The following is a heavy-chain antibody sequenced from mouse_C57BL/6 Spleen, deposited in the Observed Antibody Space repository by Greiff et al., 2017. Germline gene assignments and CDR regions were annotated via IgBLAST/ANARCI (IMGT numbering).Heavy chain of an antibody. J-gene: IGHJ1*03. V-gene: IGHV1-61*01. CDR2: IYPSDSET. CDR1: GYTFTSYW. Sequence: VQLQQPGAELVRPGSSVKLSCKASGYTFTSYWMDWVKQRPGQGLEWIGNIYPSDSETHYNQKFKDKATLTVDKSSSAAYIQLRSVTSEDSAVYYCARSAGWEGYYPHWYFDVWGTGTTVTVSS. CDR3: ARSAGWEGYYPHWYFDV. D-gene: IGHD2-3*01.